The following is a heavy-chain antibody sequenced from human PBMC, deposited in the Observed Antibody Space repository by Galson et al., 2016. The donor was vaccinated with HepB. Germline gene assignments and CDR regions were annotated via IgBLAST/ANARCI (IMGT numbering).Heavy chain of an antibody. CDR3: VTAPVVVGGGY. Sequence: SVKVSCKVSGFTLTELSIHWMRQAPGKGLEWMGGLDPEEGKKVYSQKFQGRVIMTEDTSTDTAYMELSSLRSEDTAVYYCVTAPVVVGGGYWGQGTLVIVAS. D-gene: IGHD2-21*01. V-gene: IGHV1-24*01. CDR2: LDPEEGKK. J-gene: IGHJ1*01. CDR1: GFTLTELS.